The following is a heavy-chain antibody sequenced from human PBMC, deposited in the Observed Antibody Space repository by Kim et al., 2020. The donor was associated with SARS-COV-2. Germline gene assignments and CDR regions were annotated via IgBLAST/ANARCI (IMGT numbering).Heavy chain of an antibody. J-gene: IGHJ3*02. Sequence: SVKVSCKASGGTFSSYAISWVRQAPGQGLEWMGGIIPIFGTANYAQKFQGRVTITADESTSTAYMELSSLRSEDTAVYYCARGGRIVVVITTLNDAFDIWGQGTMVTVSS. CDR2: IIPIFGTA. CDR1: GGTFSSYA. CDR3: ARGGRIVVVITTLNDAFDI. V-gene: IGHV1-69*13. D-gene: IGHD3-22*01.